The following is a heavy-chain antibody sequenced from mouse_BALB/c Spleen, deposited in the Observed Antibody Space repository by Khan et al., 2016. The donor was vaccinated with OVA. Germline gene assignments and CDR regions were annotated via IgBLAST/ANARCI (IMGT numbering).Heavy chain of an antibody. D-gene: IGHD2-14*01. Sequence: EVQLQQSGPELVKPGASVRMSCKASGYTFTSYVMHWVKQKPGQGLEWIGYIYPYNDDTKYNEKFKGKATLTSDKSSSTDYIELSSVTSEDSAVYYCAKNYRYDVYFDYWGQGTTLTVSS. J-gene: IGHJ2*01. CDR1: GYTFTSYV. CDR3: AKNYRYDVYFDY. CDR2: IYPYNDDT. V-gene: IGHV1S136*01.